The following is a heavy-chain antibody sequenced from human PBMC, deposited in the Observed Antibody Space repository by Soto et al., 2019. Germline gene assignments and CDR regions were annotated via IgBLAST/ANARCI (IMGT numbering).Heavy chain of an antibody. CDR2: ISGSGGST. D-gene: IGHD2-21*02. CDR1: GFTFSSYA. V-gene: IGHV3-23*01. J-gene: IGHJ6*02. CDR3: AKTARPYYYYGMDV. Sequence: GGSLRLSCAASGFTFSSYAMSWVRQAPGKGLEWVSAISGSGGSTYYADSVKGLFTISRDNSKNTLYLQMNSLRAEATAVYYCAKTARPYYYYGMDVWGQGTTVTVSS.